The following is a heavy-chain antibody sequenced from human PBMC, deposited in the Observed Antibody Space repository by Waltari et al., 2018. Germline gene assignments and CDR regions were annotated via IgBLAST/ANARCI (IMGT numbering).Heavy chain of an antibody. Sequence: EVQLVESGGGWVQPGGSLRLTCAASGFTFRSYAIHWLRQAPGKGLEYVSAISSNGDGTYYASSVKGRFIISRDNSKNTVYLQMDSLRAEDMAVYYCARLGYEVGSWYFDLWGRGTLVTVSS. J-gene: IGHJ2*01. V-gene: IGHV3-64*01. D-gene: IGHD1-26*01. CDR3: ARLGYEVGSWYFDL. CDR2: ISSNGDGT. CDR1: GFTFRSYA.